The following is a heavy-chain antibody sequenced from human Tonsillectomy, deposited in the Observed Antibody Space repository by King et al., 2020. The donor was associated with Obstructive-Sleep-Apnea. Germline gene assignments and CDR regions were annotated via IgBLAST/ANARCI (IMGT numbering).Heavy chain of an antibody. V-gene: IGHV4-59*03. CDR1: GGSITNYY. CDR2: IYYSGST. J-gene: IGHJ5*02. CDR3: ARGYYSRRDGYNKIPFDH. Sequence: QVQLQESGPGVVKPSETLSLTCSVSGGSITNYYWSWIRQSPGKGLEWIGSIYYSGSTTYKPSLRSRVTISVDTSKNQFSLRLTSVTAADTAMYFCARGYYSRRDGYNKIPFDHWGQGTLVTVTS. D-gene: IGHD5-24*01.